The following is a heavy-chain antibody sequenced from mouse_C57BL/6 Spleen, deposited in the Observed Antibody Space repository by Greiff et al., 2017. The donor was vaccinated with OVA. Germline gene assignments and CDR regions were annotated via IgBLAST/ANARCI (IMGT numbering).Heavy chain of an antibody. CDR3: ARGRNYDYDGYAMDY. D-gene: IGHD2-4*01. V-gene: IGHV1-61*01. J-gene: IGHJ4*01. Sequence: VQLQQPGAELVRPGSSVKLSCKASGYTFTSYWMDWVKQRPGQGLAWIGNIYPSDSETHYNQKFKDKATLTVDKSSSTAYMQLSSLTSEDAAVYYCARGRNYDYDGYAMDYWGQGTSVTVSS. CDR2: IYPSDSET. CDR1: GYTFTSYW.